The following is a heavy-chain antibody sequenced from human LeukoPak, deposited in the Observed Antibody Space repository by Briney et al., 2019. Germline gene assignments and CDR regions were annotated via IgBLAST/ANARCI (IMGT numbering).Heavy chain of an antibody. CDR1: GYSISSGYY. CDR2: IYHSGST. J-gene: IGHJ5*02. CDR3: ARDSPLSSTKDNWFDP. Sequence: SETLSLTCAVSGYSISSGYYWGWIRQPPGKGLEWIGSIYHSGSTYYNPSLKSRLTIPVDTSKNQFSLKLSSVTAADTAVYYCARDSPLSSTKDNWFDPWGQGTLVTVSS. V-gene: IGHV4-38-2*02. D-gene: IGHD2-2*01.